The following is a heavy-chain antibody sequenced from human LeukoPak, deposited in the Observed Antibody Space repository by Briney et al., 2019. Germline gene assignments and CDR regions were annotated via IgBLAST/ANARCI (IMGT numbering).Heavy chain of an antibody. J-gene: IGHJ5*02. Sequence: GSLRLSCAASGFTFSSYAMSWVRQAPGKGLEWVSAISGSGGSTYYADSVKGRFTISRDNSKNTLYLQMNSLRAEDTAVYYCAKARSATGWFDPWGQGTLVTVSS. D-gene: IGHD2-15*01. CDR2: ISGSGGST. V-gene: IGHV3-23*01. CDR1: GFTFSSYA. CDR3: AKARSATGWFDP.